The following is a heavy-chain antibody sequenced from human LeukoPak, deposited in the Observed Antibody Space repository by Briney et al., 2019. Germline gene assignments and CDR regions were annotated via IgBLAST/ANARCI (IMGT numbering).Heavy chain of an antibody. Sequence: SVKVSCKASGGTFSSYAISWVRQAPGQGLEWMGGIIPIFGTANYAQKFQGRVTITTDESTSTAYMELSSLRSEDTAVYYCASPGPDYDFWSGYYFWGQGTLVTVSS. CDR2: IIPIFGTA. D-gene: IGHD3-3*01. V-gene: IGHV1-69*05. CDR3: ASPGPDYDFWSGYYF. CDR1: GGTFSSYA. J-gene: IGHJ4*02.